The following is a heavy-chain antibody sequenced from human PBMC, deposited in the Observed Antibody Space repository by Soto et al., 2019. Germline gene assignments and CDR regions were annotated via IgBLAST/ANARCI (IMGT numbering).Heavy chain of an antibody. CDR2: ITPMFDTV. CDR1: GGIFSSYT. D-gene: IGHD2-2*01. V-gene: IGHV1-69*01. CDR3: AKSHYSNPFYGMDV. J-gene: IGHJ6*02. Sequence: QVQLVQSGAEVKKAGASVQVSCRASGGIFSSYTISWVRQAPGQGLEWMGAITPMFDTVKYGEKFQGRVTITADESTSTDYLELSSLRSEDSDVYYCAKSHYSNPFYGMDVWGQGTTVTVSS.